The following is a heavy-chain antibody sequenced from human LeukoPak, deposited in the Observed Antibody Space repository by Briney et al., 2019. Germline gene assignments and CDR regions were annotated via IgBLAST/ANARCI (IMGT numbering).Heavy chain of an antibody. J-gene: IGHJ4*02. CDR3: AASLWFGVNPEY. Sequence: SETLSLTCAVSGGSISSSSYYWGWIRQPPGKGLEWIGSIYYSGSTYYHPSLRSRVTISVDTSKNHVYLTLNSVAAADTAIYYCAASLWFGVNPEYWGQGTLVTVSS. D-gene: IGHD3-10*01. CDR2: IYYSGST. CDR1: GGSISSSSYY. V-gene: IGHV4-39*01.